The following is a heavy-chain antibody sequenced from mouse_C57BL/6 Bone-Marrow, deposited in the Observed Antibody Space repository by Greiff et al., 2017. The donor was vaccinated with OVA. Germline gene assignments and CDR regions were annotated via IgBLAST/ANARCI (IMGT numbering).Heavy chain of an antibody. CDR3: AREDDYDWYFDV. CDR1: GYAFRSSW. CDR2: IYPGDGDT. J-gene: IGHJ1*03. D-gene: IGHD2-4*01. V-gene: IGHV1-82*01. Sequence: VKLVESGPELVKPGASVKISCKASGYAFRSSWMNWVKQRPGKGLEWIGRIYPGDGDTNYNGKFQGQATLTADKSSSTAYMQLSSLTSEDSAVYFCAREDDYDWYFDVWGTGTTVTGSS.